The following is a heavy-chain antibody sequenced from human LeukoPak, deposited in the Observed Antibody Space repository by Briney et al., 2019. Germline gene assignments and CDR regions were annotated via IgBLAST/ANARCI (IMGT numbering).Heavy chain of an antibody. CDR1: GGSISSYY. D-gene: IGHD6-19*01. CDR2: IYYSGST. CDR3: ARNPPSSGWWDFDY. J-gene: IGHJ4*02. V-gene: IGHV4-59*12. Sequence: KSSETLSLTCTVSGGSISSYYWSWIRQPPGKGLEWIGYIYYSGSTNYNPSLKSRVTISVDTSKNQFSLKLSSVTAADTAVYYCARNPPSSGWWDFDYWGQGTLVTVSS.